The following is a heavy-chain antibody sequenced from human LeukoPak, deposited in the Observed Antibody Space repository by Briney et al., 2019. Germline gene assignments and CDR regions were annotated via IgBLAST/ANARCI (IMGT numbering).Heavy chain of an antibody. Sequence: SETLSLTCTVSGGSIRSNYWSWIRQPAGKGLEWIGRIYTSGSTVYNPSLKSRVTISVDTSKNQFSLKLSSVTAADTAVYYCARHVQGIDYYGSGSYYGLGDWFDPWGQGTLVTVSS. CDR2: IYTSGST. CDR3: ARHVQGIDYYGSGSYYGLGDWFDP. D-gene: IGHD3-10*01. V-gene: IGHV4-4*07. J-gene: IGHJ5*02. CDR1: GGSIRSNY.